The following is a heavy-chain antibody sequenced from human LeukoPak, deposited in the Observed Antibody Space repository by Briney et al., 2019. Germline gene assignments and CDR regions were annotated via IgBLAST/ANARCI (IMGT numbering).Heavy chain of an antibody. J-gene: IGHJ6*03. CDR3: AKDGDSSGYYSSYYNHMDV. Sequence: GGSLRLSCVASGFTFSSRDWMTWVRQAPGKGLEWVANIKQDGSEKNYADSVKGRFTISRDISKNTVYLQMNSLRVEDTAVYYCAKDGDSSGYYSSYYNHMDVWGKGTSVTISS. CDR1: GFTFSSRDW. V-gene: IGHV3-7*01. CDR2: IKQDGSEK. D-gene: IGHD3-22*01.